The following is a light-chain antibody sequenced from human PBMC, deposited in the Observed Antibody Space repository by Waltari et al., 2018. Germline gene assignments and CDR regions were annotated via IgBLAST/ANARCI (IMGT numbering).Light chain of an antibody. CDR3: QQSSSTPPT. V-gene: IGKV1-39*01. Sequence: DIQMTQSPSSLSASVGDRVTITCRASQGISTYLKWYQQKPGKAPKLLIYGASSFQGGVPSRFSGSGSGTDFTLTISSLQPEDFATYYCQQSSSTPPTFGGGTKVEIK. J-gene: IGKJ4*01. CDR1: QGISTY. CDR2: GAS.